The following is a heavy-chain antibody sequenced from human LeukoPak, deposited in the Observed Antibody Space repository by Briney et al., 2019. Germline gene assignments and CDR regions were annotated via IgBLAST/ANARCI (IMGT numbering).Heavy chain of an antibody. CDR3: ARDDRIYSNWFDP. J-gene: IGHJ5*02. V-gene: IGHV3-30*03. Sequence: PGRSLRLSCAASGFTFSSYGMHWVRQAPGKGLEWVAVISYDVGKKYYADSVKGRFTISRDNSKNTLYLQMNSLRAEDTAVYYCARDDRIYSNWFDPWGQGTLVTVSS. D-gene: IGHD1-14*01. CDR2: ISYDVGKK. CDR1: GFTFSSYG.